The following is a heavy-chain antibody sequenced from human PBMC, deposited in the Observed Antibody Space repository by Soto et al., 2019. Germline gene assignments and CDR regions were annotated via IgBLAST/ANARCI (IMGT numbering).Heavy chain of an antibody. J-gene: IGHJ4*02. CDR1: GASMSSSTW. V-gene: IGHV4-4*02. Sequence: QVQLQESGPGLVKPSGTLSLTCAVSGASMSSSTWWSWVRQSPGKGLEWIGEIYHSGTTNYNPSLKSRVTISVDKSKKESSLKLSSVTAADTAVYYCATPGPGDFHYWGQGTLVTVSS. CDR2: IYHSGTT. CDR3: ATPGPGDFHY.